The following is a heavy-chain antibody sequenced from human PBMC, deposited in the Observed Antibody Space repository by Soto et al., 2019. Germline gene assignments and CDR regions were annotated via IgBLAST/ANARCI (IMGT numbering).Heavy chain of an antibody. V-gene: IGHV4-31*03. CDR1: GGSISSGGYY. J-gene: IGHJ6*02. Sequence: LSLTCTVSGGSISSGGYYWSWIRQHPGKGLEWIGYIYYSGSTYYNPSLKSRVTISVDTSKNQFSLKLSSVTAADTAVYYCARGGIFWSGYDYYYYYGMDVWGQGTTVTVSS. CDR3: ARGGIFWSGYDYYYYYGMDV. D-gene: IGHD3-3*01. CDR2: IYYSGST.